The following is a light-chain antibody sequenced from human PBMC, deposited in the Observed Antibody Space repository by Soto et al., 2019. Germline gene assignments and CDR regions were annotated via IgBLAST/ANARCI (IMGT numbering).Light chain of an antibody. CDR2: AAS. Sequence: AIRMTQSPSSLSGSTGDRVTITCRASQGISSYLAWYQQKPGKAPKLLIYAASTLQSGVPSRFSGSGSGTDFTLTISCLQSEDFATYYCQQYYSYLRTFGQGTKVEIK. J-gene: IGKJ1*01. CDR3: QQYYSYLRT. CDR1: QGISSY. V-gene: IGKV1-8*01.